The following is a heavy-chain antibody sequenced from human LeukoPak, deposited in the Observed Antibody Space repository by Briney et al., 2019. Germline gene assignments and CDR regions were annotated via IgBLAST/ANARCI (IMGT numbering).Heavy chain of an antibody. CDR3: ARPRGDILTGYQPWSAFDV. CDR2: INHSGST. D-gene: IGHD3-9*01. Sequence: PSETLSLTCAVYGGSFSGYYWSWIRQPPGKGLEWIGEINHSGSTNYNPSLTSRVTISVDTSKNQFSLKLSSVTAADTAVYYCARPRGDILTGYQPWSAFDVWGQGTMVTVSS. CDR1: GGSFSGYY. J-gene: IGHJ3*01. V-gene: IGHV4-34*01.